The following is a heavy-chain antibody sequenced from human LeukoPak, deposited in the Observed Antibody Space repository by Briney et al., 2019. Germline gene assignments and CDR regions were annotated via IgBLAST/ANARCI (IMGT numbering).Heavy chain of an antibody. J-gene: IGHJ4*02. D-gene: IGHD2-2*01. CDR2: IYYSGST. CDR3: VTVVPAAPFDY. V-gene: IGHV4-39*01. CDR1: GGSISSSSYY. Sequence: PSETLSLTCTVSGGSISSSSYYWGWIRQPPGKGLEWIGSIYYSGSTYYHPSLKSRVTISVDTSKNQFSLKLSSVTAADTAVYYCVTVVPAAPFDYWGQGTLVTVSS.